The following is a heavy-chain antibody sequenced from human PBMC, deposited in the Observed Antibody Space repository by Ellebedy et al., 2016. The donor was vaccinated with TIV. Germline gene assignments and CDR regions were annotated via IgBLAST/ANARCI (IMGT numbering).Heavy chain of an antibody. Sequence: GESLKISCAASGFTFSSYAMYWVRQAPGKGLEWVSVMSGSGHRTYYADSVKGRFTISRDNSKNTVYLHMNSLRAEDTAVYYCAKLGVVIRGDYWGQGALVTVSS. J-gene: IGHJ4*02. V-gene: IGHV3-23*01. CDR1: GFTFSSYA. CDR3: AKLGVVIRGDY. CDR2: MSGSGHRT. D-gene: IGHD3-10*01.